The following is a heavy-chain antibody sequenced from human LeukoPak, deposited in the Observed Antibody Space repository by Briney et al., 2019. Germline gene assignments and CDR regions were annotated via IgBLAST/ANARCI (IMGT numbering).Heavy chain of an antibody. CDR1: GASTTDNNFY. V-gene: IGHV4-61*02. CDR2: IFNGGSP. J-gene: IGHJ3*02. CDR3: ARTPRMNAYDSSGYYYDAFDI. D-gene: IGHD3-22*01. Sequence: SETLSLTCNVSGASTTDNNFYWNWIRQPAGESPEWIGRIFNGGSPNYNPSLMSRVTISMDTSTNQFSLKVNSVTAADTAVYYCARTPRMNAYDSSGYYYDAFDIWGQGTMVTVSS.